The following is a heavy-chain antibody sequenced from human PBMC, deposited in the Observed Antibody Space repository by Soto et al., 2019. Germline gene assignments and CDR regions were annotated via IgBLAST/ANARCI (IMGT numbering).Heavy chain of an antibody. Sequence: SATLSLAFTVSGATIMSYDWSGILQPPVKVREWLGYMYYGGRTNYNPSLKSRVTISVDTSKMQVSLKLSSVTAADTAVYFCARGTPSPLIVRSSRGPWFDPWGQGTLVTVSS. CDR2: MYYGGRT. CDR1: GATIMSYD. CDR3: ARGTPSPLIVRSSRGPWFDP. D-gene: IGHD2-15*01. J-gene: IGHJ5*02. V-gene: IGHV4-59*08.